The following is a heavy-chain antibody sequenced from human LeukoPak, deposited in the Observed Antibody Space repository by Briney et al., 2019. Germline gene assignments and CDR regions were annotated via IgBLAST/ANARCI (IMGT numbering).Heavy chain of an antibody. V-gene: IGHV3-30*01. CDR2: ISYDGSNK. CDR1: GFTFSSYA. D-gene: IGHD2/OR15-2a*01. Sequence: ETGRSLRLSCAASGFTFSSYAMHWVRQAPGKGLEWVAVISYDGSNKYYADSVKGRFTISRDNSKNTLYLQMNSLRAEDTAVYYCARAFGWFDPWAREPWSPSPQ. CDR3: ARAFGWFDP. J-gene: IGHJ5*02.